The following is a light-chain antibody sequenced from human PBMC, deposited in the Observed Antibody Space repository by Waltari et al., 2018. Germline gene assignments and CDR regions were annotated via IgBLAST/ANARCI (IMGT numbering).Light chain of an antibody. V-gene: IGLV1-40*01. CDR3: QSYDSSLFVV. CDR1: SSNIGAGFD. J-gene: IGLJ2*01. CDR2: GNN. Sequence: QSVLTQPPSVSGAPGQRVTISCTGSSSNIGAGFDVHWSQQLPGTAPKLLIFGNNNRPSGVPDRFSGSKSGTSASLAITGLQAEDEADDYCQSYDSSLFVVFGGGTKLTVL.